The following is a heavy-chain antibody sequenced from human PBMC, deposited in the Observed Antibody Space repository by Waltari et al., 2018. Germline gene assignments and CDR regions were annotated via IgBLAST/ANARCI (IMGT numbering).Heavy chain of an antibody. CDR3: STASKDMGGATLVGHPVKDV. V-gene: IGHV1-69-2*01. D-gene: IGHD1-26*01. J-gene: IGHJ6*04. CDR2: VDPEDGET. CDR1: GYTFTDYY. Sequence: VQLVQTGAEVKKPGATVKISCKVSGYTFTDYYMHWVQQAPGKGLAWMGLVDPEDGETIYAEKCQGRVTITADTSTDTAYMELGSLRSEDTAVYYGSTASKDMGGATLVGHPVKDVGGKGPTVTVSS.